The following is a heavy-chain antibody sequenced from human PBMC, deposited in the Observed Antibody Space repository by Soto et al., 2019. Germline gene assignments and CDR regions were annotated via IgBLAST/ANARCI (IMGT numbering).Heavy chain of an antibody. D-gene: IGHD5-12*01. CDR1: GGPISSYY. CDR2: VHDSWGS. J-gene: IGHJ4*02. Sequence: SETLSLTCTVSGGPISSYYWSWIRQPPGKGLEWIGYVHDSWGSHYNPSLKSRVAISVDTSKNQFSLKLSSVTAADTAVYYCGSNTLKVYSGYDYPPDNHFDYWGQGTRITVSS. CDR3: GSNTLKVYSGYDYPPDNHFDY. V-gene: IGHV4-4*08.